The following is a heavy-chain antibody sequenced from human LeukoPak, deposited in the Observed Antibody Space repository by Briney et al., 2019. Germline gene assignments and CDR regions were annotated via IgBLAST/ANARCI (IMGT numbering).Heavy chain of an antibody. Sequence: GGSLRLSCAAPGVIFSDYSMNWVRQAPGKGLEWVSYISSSGNTIHYADSVKGRFTVSRDNAKKALYLQMNSLRAEDTAVYYCARVGGGSHYFDYWGQGTLATVSS. CDR1: GVIFSDYS. D-gene: IGHD1-26*01. CDR2: ISSSGNTI. J-gene: IGHJ4*02. V-gene: IGHV3-48*01. CDR3: ARVGGGSHYFDY.